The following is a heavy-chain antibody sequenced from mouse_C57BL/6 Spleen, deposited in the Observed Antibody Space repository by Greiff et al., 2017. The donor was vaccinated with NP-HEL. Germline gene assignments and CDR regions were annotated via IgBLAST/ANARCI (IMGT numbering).Heavy chain of an antibody. CDR3: ARRNYDVYYAMDY. CDR2: ISSGSSTI. J-gene: IGHJ4*01. Sequence: EVQGVESGGGLVKPGGSLKLSCAASGFTFSDYGMHWVRQAPEKGLEWVAYISSGSSTIYYADTVKGRFTITRDNAKNTLFLQMTSRRSEDTAMYYCARRNYDVYYAMDYWGQGTSVTVSS. V-gene: IGHV5-17*01. CDR1: GFTFSDYG. D-gene: IGHD2-4*01.